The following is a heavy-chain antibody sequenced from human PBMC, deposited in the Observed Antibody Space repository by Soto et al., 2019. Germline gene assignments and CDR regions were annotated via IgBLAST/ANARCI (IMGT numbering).Heavy chain of an antibody. J-gene: IGHJ4*02. Sequence: QVQLLQSGAEVKKPGASVKISCKASGYNFNNYEINWVRQAPAQGLEWMGWMKGYSGNPLYAQNFQGRLTLTRDPSTNTAYLELPSLAYEDTAIYFCARRRGESYYGLDYWGQGSLVTVSS. CDR1: GYNFNNYE. CDR2: MKGYSGNP. CDR3: ARRRGESYYGLDY. D-gene: IGHD1-26*01. V-gene: IGHV1-8*01.